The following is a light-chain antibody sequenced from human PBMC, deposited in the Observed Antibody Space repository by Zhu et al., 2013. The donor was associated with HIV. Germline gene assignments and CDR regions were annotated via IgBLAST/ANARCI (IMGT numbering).Light chain of an antibody. V-gene: IGKV3-11*01. CDR1: DSVDSN. CDR3: QERTSWPQFT. Sequence: EIVLTQSPAILSVSPGERATLSCRASDSVDSNLAWYQQRPGRPPRLLIYDASNRATGIPARFSGGGSGTDFTLTISSLEPEDFAVYYCQERTSWPQFTFGPGTKVDIK. CDR2: DAS. J-gene: IGKJ3*01.